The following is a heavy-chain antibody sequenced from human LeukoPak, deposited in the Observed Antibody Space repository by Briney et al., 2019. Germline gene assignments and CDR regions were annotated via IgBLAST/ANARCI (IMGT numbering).Heavy chain of an antibody. J-gene: IGHJ4*02. V-gene: IGHV4-59*08. CDR1: GGSISSYY. CDR3: ARGDCSSTSCYCDY. Sequence: SETLSLTCAVSGGSISSYYWNWIRQLPGKGLEWIGYIYYSGTTNYNPSLKSRVTISVDTSKNQFSLKLSSVTAADTAVYYCARGDCSSTSCYCDYWGQGTLVTVSS. CDR2: IYYSGTT. D-gene: IGHD2-2*01.